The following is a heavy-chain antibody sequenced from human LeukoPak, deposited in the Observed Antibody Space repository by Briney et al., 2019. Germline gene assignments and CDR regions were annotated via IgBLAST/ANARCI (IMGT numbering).Heavy chain of an antibody. V-gene: IGHV4-34*01. J-gene: IGHJ5*02. CDR1: GGSFSGYY. Sequence: SETLSLTCAVYGGSFSGYYWSWIRQPPGKGLEWIGEINHSGSTNYNPSLKSRVTISVDTSKNQFSLKLSSVTAADTAVYYCARYYYDSSGYYNWFDPWGQGTLVTVSS. CDR3: ARYYYDSSGYYNWFDP. CDR2: INHSGST. D-gene: IGHD3-22*01.